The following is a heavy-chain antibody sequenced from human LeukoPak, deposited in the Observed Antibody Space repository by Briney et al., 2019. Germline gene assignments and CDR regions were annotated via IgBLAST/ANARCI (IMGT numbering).Heavy chain of an antibody. CDR1: GFTVSSNY. CDR2: IYSGGST. J-gene: IGHJ4*02. Sequence: GGSLRLSCAASGFTVSSNYMSWVRQAPGKGLEWVSVIYSGGSTYYADSVKGRFTISRDNSKNTLYLQMNSLRAEDTAVYYCAKGQGSTTGRFEYWGQGTLVTVSS. V-gene: IGHV3-53*01. D-gene: IGHD1-1*01. CDR3: AKGQGSTTGRFEY.